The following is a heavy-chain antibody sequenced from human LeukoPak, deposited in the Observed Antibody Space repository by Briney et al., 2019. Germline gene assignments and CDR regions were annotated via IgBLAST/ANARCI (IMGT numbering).Heavy chain of an antibody. V-gene: IGHV3-30*18. CDR2: ISYDGSNK. J-gene: IGHJ4*02. Sequence: GGSLRLSCAASGFTFSSCGMHWVRQAPGKGLEWVAVISYDGSNKYYADSVKGRFTISRDNSKNTLYLQMNGLRAEDTAVCYCAKDAMSTSFDYWGQGTLVTVSS. D-gene: IGHD5/OR15-5a*01. CDR1: GFTFSSCG. CDR3: AKDAMSTSFDY.